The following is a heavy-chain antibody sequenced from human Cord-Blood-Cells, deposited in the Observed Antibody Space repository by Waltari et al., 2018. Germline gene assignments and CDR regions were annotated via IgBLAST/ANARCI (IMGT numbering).Heavy chain of an antibody. Sequence: EVQLLESGGGLVQPGGSLRLSCAASGFTFSSYAMRWVSQAPGKGLEWVSAIRGSGGSTYYADSVKGRFTISRDNFKNTLYLQMNSLRAEDTAVYYCAKGPTALGWEDAFDIWGQGTMVTVSS. CDR2: IRGSGGST. V-gene: IGHV3-23*01. J-gene: IGHJ3*02. D-gene: IGHD1-26*01. CDR3: AKGPTALGWEDAFDI. CDR1: GFTFSSYA.